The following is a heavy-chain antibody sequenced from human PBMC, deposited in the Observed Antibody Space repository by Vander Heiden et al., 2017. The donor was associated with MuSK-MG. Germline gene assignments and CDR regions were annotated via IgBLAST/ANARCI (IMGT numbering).Heavy chain of an antibody. CDR3: ATPTVPRYSSGWYEY. CDR2: IYYSGST. CDR1: GASISSSTYY. D-gene: IGHD6-19*01. J-gene: IGHJ4*02. Sequence: QLQLQESGPGLVKPSETLSLTCSVPGASISSSTYYWGWIRQPPGKGLEWIGSIYYSGSTYYNPSRKSRVTMSVDTSKNQFSLKLSSVTAADTAVYYCATPTVPRYSSGWYEYWGQGTLVTVSS. V-gene: IGHV4-39*01.